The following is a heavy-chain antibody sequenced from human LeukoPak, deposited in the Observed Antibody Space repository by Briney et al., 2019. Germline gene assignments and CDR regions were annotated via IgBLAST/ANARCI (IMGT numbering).Heavy chain of an antibody. CDR3: ARDPWDHPAAGAFDI. CDR2: ISYDGSNK. Sequence: GGSLRLSCAASGFTFSSYAMHWVRQAPGKGLEWVAVISYDGSNKYYADSVKGRFTISRDNSKNTLYLQMNSLRAEDTAVYYCARDPWDHPAAGAFDIWGQGTMVTVSS. V-gene: IGHV3-30*04. D-gene: IGHD1-26*01. CDR1: GFTFSSYA. J-gene: IGHJ3*02.